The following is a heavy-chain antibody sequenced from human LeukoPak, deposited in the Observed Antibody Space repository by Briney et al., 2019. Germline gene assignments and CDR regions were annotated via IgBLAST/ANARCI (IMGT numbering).Heavy chain of an antibody. V-gene: IGHV3-66*02. CDR1: GFTVSSNY. CDR3: ARDPSDLGYCSSTSCYRITSWPYYFDY. J-gene: IGHJ4*02. CDR2: IYSGGST. D-gene: IGHD2-2*01. Sequence: GGSLRLSCAASGFTVSSNYMSRVRQAPGKGLEWISVIYSGGSTYYADSVKGRFTISRDNSMNTLYPQMNSLRAEDAAVYYCARDPSDLGYCSSTSCYRITSWPYYFDYWGQGTLVTVSS.